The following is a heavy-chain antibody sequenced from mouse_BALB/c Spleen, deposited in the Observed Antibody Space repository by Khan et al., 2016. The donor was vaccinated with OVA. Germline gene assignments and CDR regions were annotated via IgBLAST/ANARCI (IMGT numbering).Heavy chain of an antibody. CDR1: GYTFTSNT. Sequence: QVQLQQSGAELATPGASVKMSCKASGYTFTSNTMHWVKQRPGLGLEWIGYINPRSSYTNYNEKFKDKATLTADKSSSTAYMQLSSMTSEDSAVYYCARRTTGYAMDYWGQGTSVTVSS. CDR3: ARRTTGYAMDY. V-gene: IGHV1-4*01. D-gene: IGHD2-14*01. J-gene: IGHJ4*01. CDR2: INPRSSYT.